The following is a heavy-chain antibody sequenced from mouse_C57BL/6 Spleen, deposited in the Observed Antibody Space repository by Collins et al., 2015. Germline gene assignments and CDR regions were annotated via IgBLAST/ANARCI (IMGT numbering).Heavy chain of an antibody. Sequence: EVKLVESGGGLVKPGGSLKLSCAASGFTFSSYAMSWVRQTPEKRLEWVASISSGGSTYYPDSVKGRFTISRDNARNILYLQMSSLKSEDTAMYYCARRGLLPFAYWGQGTLVTVSA. V-gene: IGHV5-6-5*01. CDR3: ARRGLLPFAY. D-gene: IGHD1-1*01. CDR2: ISSGGST. J-gene: IGHJ3*01. CDR1: GFTFSSYA.